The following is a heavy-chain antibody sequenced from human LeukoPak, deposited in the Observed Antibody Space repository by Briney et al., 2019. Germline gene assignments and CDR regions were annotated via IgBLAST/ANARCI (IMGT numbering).Heavy chain of an antibody. D-gene: IGHD5-18*01. J-gene: IGHJ4*02. V-gene: IGHV3-23*01. CDR2: ISGSGRAI. Sequence: GGSLRLSCAASGFILNNHAMTWVRQAPGKGLQWISVISGSGRAIEYEDSVKGRFTISRDNSKNTVSLQMNNLRVEETAIYYCAKNVMVKRYIDYWGQGTPVTVSS. CDR3: AKNVMVKRYIDY. CDR1: GFILNNHA.